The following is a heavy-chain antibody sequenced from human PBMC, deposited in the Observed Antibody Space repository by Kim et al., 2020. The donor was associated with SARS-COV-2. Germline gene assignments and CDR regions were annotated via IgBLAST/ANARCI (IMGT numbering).Heavy chain of an antibody. Sequence: GESLKISCKGSGYSFTSYWISWVRQMPGKGLEWMGRIDPSDSYTNYSPSFQGHVTISADKSISTAYLQWSSLKASDTAMYYCARHPSTYSSSEGWFDPWGQGTLVTVSS. CDR1: GYSFTSYW. CDR3: ARHPSTYSSSEGWFDP. V-gene: IGHV5-10-1*01. CDR2: IDPSDSYT. J-gene: IGHJ5*02. D-gene: IGHD6-13*01.